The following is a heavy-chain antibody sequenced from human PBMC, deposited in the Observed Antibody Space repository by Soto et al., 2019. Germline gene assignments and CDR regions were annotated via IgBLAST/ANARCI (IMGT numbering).Heavy chain of an antibody. Sequence: ASVKVSCKASGYTFTNYGISWVRRAPGQGLEWMGWISAYNGNTNYAQKLQGRVTMTTDTSTSTAYMELRSLRSDDTAVHYCARGLITIFGLPYYYYGMDVWGQGTTVTVSS. J-gene: IGHJ6*02. CDR1: GYTFTNYG. D-gene: IGHD3-3*01. CDR2: ISAYNGNT. V-gene: IGHV1-18*01. CDR3: ARGLITIFGLPYYYYGMDV.